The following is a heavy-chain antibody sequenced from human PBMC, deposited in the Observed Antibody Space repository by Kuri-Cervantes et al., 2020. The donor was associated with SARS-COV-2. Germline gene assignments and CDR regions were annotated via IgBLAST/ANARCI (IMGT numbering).Heavy chain of an antibody. J-gene: IGHJ2*01. CDR2: INWNGGST. CDR3: ARETPWFGETLGPGWYFDL. V-gene: IGHV3-20*04. D-gene: IGHD3-10*01. CDR1: GFTFDDYG. Sequence: GESLKVSCAASGFTFDDYGMSWVRQAPGKGLEWVSGINWNGGSTGYADSVKGRFTISRDNAKNTLYLQMNSLRAEDTAVYYCARETPWFGETLGPGWYFDLWGRGTLVTVSS.